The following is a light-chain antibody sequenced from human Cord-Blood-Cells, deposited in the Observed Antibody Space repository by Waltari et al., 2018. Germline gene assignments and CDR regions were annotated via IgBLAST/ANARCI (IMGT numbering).Light chain of an antibody. CDR2: GKN. J-gene: IGLJ1*01. CDR3: NSRDSSGNHYV. V-gene: IGLV3-19*01. CDR1: SLRSYY. Sequence: SSELTQDPAVSVALGQTVRITCQGDSLRSYYANWYQQKPGQAPVIVIYGKNNRPSGNPDRFSGSSSGNTASFTITGAQAEDEADYYCNSRDSSGNHYVFGTGTKVTVL.